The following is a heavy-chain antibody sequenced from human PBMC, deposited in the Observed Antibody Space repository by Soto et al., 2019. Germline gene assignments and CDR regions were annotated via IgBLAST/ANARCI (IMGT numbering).Heavy chain of an antibody. CDR2: ISAYNGNT. Sequence: QVQLVQSGAEVKKPGASVKVSCKASGYTFTSYGISWVRQAPGQGLEWMGWISAYNGNTNYAQKLQGRVTMTTDTPTSTAYMDLRSLRSDDTAVYYCAKRQLGADMDYWGQGTLVTVSS. V-gene: IGHV1-18*01. CDR1: GYTFTSYG. CDR3: AKRQLGADMDY. J-gene: IGHJ4*02. D-gene: IGHD1-26*01.